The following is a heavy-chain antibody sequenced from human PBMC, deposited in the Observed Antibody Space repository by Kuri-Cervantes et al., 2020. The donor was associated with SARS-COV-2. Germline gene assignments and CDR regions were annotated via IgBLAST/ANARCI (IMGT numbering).Heavy chain of an antibody. CDR2: IYTSGST. J-gene: IGHJ4*02. CDR1: GGSISSYY. Sequence: SEILSLTCTVSGGSISSYYWSWIRQPAGKGLEWIGRIYTSGSTNYNPSLKGRVTMSVDTSKNQFSLKLSSVTAADTAVYYCARVPGGYSYGPFDYWGQGTLVTVSS. D-gene: IGHD5-18*01. CDR3: ARVPGGYSYGPFDY. V-gene: IGHV4-4*07.